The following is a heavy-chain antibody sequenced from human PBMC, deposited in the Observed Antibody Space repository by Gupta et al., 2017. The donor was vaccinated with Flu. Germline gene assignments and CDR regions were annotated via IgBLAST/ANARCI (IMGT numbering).Heavy chain of an antibody. V-gene: IGHV3-23*01. J-gene: IGHJ4*02. CDR2: ISGSGGST. CDR1: AFSFSSYA. D-gene: IGHD6-13*01. CDR3: ANTGYSSSWSDY. Sequence: RSCAASAFSFSSYAMSWVRQAPGKGLEWVSAISGSGGSTYYADSVKGRFTISRDNSKNTLYLQMNSLRAEDTAVYYCANTGYSSSWSDYWGQGTLVTVSA.